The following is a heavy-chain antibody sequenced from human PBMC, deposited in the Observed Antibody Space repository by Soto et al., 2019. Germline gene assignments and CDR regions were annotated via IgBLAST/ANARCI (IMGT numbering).Heavy chain of an antibody. CDR3: ARQSLEWLLSTCYYYYGMDV. CDR1: GGTFSSYA. J-gene: IGHJ6*02. V-gene: IGHV1-69*01. D-gene: IGHD3-3*01. CDR2: IIPIFGTA. Sequence: QVQLVQSGAEVKKPGSSVKVSCKASGGTFSSYAISWVRQAPGQGLEWMGGIIPIFGTANYAQKFQGRVTITADESTSTAYMELSSLRSEDTAVYYCARQSLEWLLSTCYYYYGMDVWGQGTTVTVSS.